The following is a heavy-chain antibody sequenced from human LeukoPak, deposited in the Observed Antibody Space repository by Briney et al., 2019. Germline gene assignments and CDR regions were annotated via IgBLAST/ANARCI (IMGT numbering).Heavy chain of an antibody. CDR1: GYTFTGYY. V-gene: IGHV1-2*02. Sequence: ASVKVSCKASGYTFTGYYMHWVRQAPGQGLEWMGWINPNSGGTNYAQKFQGRVTMTRDTSISTAHMELSRLRSGDTAVYYCAREWYDYVWGSYRSPKGGWFDPWGQGTPVTVSS. CDR3: AREWYDYVWGSYRSPKGGWFDP. CDR2: INPNSGGT. D-gene: IGHD3-16*02. J-gene: IGHJ5*02.